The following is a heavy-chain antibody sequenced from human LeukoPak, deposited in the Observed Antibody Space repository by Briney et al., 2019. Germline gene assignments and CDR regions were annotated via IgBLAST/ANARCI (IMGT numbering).Heavy chain of an antibody. V-gene: IGHV4-30-2*01. CDR1: GGSISSGGYY. J-gene: IGHJ4*02. D-gene: IGHD2-2*01. CDR2: IYHSGST. Sequence: PSQTLSLTCTVSGGSISSGGYYWSWIRQPPGKGLEWIGYIYHSGSTYYNPSLKSRVTISVDRSKNQFSLKLSSVTAADTAVYYCARTSILGYCSSTSCLGYFDYWGQGTLVTVSS. CDR3: ARTSILGYCSSTSCLGYFDY.